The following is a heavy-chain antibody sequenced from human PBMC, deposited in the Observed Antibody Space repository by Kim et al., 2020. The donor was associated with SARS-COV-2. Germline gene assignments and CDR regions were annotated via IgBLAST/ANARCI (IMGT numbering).Heavy chain of an antibody. D-gene: IGHD3-10*01. Sequence: SVKVSCKASGGTFSSYAISWVRQAPGQGLEWMGRIIPILGIANYAQKFQGRVTITADKSTSTAYMELSSLRSEDTAVYYCALGDALRTVYYYYYYMDVWGKGTTVTVSS. CDR2: IIPILGIA. V-gene: IGHV1-69*04. CDR1: GGTFSSYA. CDR3: ALGDALRTVYYYYYYMDV. J-gene: IGHJ6*03.